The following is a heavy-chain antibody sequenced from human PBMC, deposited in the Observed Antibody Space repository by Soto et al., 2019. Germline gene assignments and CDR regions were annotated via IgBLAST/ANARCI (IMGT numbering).Heavy chain of an antibody. D-gene: IGHD3-22*01. CDR3: AKGGYYDSSGYLGWLDY. Sequence: QGQLVESGGGVVQPGRSLRLSCAASGFTFSSYGIHWVRQAPGKGLEWVAVISYDGSNRYYADSVKGRITISRDNSKNTLYLQMNSLRAEDTAVYYCAKGGYYDSSGYLGWLDYWGQGTLVTVSS. CDR2: ISYDGSNR. V-gene: IGHV3-30*18. CDR1: GFTFSSYG. J-gene: IGHJ4*02.